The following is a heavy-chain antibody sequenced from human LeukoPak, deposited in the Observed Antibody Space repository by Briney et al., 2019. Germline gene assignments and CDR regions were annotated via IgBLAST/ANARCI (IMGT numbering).Heavy chain of an antibody. Sequence: SVKVSCKASGGTFGGYTISWARQAPGQGLEWMGGIIPMLRSSTYAQSFQGRLTITTDESTTTVHMELRSLRSEDTAVYYCARELSAAAPYYMDVWGKGTTVTVSS. D-gene: IGHD6-25*01. V-gene: IGHV1-69*16. J-gene: IGHJ6*03. CDR2: IIPMLRSS. CDR3: ARELSAAAPYYMDV. CDR1: GGTFGGYT.